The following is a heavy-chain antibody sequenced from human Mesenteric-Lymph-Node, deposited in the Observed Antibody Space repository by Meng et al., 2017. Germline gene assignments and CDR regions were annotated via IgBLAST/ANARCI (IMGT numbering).Heavy chain of an antibody. J-gene: IGHJ6*02. CDR2: IRQDEGEK. Sequence: GGSLRLSCAASGFTFSTSWMSWVRQVPGKGLDWVANIRQDEGEKYYGDSVKGRFTISRDNVKNSLYLQMNSLRAEDTAVYYCARDIGYGMDGMDVWGQGTTVTVSS. CDR3: ARDIGYGMDGMDV. D-gene: IGHD5-12*01. V-gene: IGHV3-7*01. CDR1: GFTFSTSW.